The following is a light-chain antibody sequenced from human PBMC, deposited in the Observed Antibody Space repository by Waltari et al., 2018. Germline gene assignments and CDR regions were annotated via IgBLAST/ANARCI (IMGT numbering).Light chain of an antibody. CDR3: QQYNNWPYT. J-gene: IGKJ2*01. Sequence: EIVMTQSPATLSVPPGERATLSCRASQSVSTNLAWYQQKPGQALRLLIYGASTRATGIPATFSGSGSGTEFTLTISSLQSEDFAVYYCQQYNNWPYTFGQGTRLEIK. V-gene: IGKV3-15*01. CDR1: QSVSTN. CDR2: GAS.